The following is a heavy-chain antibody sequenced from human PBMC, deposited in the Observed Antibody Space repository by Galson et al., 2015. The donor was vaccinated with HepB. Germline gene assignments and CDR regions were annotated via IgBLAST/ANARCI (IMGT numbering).Heavy chain of an antibody. Sequence: SLRLSCAASGISFSNAWMNWVRQAPGKGLEWVGRIKSKTDGGTADYAAPVKGRFTISRDDSKDTLYLLMNSLKSDDTAVYYCTIETPMASSDAFDIWGQGTMVTVSS. CDR1: GISFSNAW. V-gene: IGHV3-15*01. J-gene: IGHJ3*02. CDR2: IKSKTDGGTA. D-gene: IGHD5-18*01. CDR3: TIETPMASSDAFDI.